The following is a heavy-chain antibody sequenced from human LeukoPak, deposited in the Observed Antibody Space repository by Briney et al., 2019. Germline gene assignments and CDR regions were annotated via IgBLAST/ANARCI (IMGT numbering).Heavy chain of an antibody. V-gene: IGHV3-48*01. D-gene: IGHD3-22*01. J-gene: IGHJ4*02. CDR3: VRDYYDSSGYYYVGFDY. Sequence: GGSLRLSCAASGFTFSSYSMNWVRQAPGKGLEWVSYISSRSNTIYYADSVKGRFTISRDNAKNSLFLQMNSLRAEDTAVYYCVRDYYDSSGYYYVGFDYWGQGTLVTVSS. CDR1: GFTFSSYS. CDR2: ISSRSNTI.